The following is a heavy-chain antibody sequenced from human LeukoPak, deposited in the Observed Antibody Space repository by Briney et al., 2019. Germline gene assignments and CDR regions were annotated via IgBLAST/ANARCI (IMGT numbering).Heavy chain of an antibody. Sequence: GASVKVSCKASGYTFTSYGISWVRQAPGQGLEWMGWINPNSGVTNYAQKFQGRVTMARDTSISTAYIEVNSLRSDDTAVYYCARGYCSGGSCSGAWFDPWGQGTLVTVSS. V-gene: IGHV1-2*02. CDR3: ARGYCSGGSCSGAWFDP. D-gene: IGHD2-15*01. CDR2: INPNSGVT. CDR1: GYTFTSYG. J-gene: IGHJ5*02.